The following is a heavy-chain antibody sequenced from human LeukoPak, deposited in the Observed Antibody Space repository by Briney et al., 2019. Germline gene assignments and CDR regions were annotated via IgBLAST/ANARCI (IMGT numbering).Heavy chain of an antibody. V-gene: IGHV1-18*01. Sequence: ASVKVSCKTSGYRFNVYDILWVRQAPGHGLDYVGWISTYTGRANYAQKFQGRVSVITDTLTSTAYLELTNLTSSDTGLYYCARADGTNSGTNAFDVWGLGTMVTVAS. CDR1: GYRFNVYD. CDR3: ARADGTNSGTNAFDV. CDR2: ISTYTGRA. J-gene: IGHJ3*01. D-gene: IGHD4-23*01.